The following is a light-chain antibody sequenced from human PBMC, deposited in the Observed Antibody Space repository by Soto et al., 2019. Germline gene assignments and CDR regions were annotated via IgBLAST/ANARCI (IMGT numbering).Light chain of an antibody. CDR1: SSDVGAYKY. Sequence: QSVLTQPAAVSGSTGQSITISCTGTSSDVGAYKYVSWYQQHPGKAPKLMIYDVSSRPSGVSNRFSGSKSGNTASLIISGLQAEDEADYYCISYTSSDTYVFGTGTKVTVL. J-gene: IGLJ1*01. CDR2: DVS. V-gene: IGLV2-14*01. CDR3: ISYTSSDTYV.